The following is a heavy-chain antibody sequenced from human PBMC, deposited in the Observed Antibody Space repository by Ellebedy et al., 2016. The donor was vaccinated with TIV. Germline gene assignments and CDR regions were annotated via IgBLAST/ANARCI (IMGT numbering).Heavy chain of an antibody. CDR2: INPNSGGT. J-gene: IGHJ6*02. CDR3: ARAPPPYYYYGMDV. CDR1: GYTFTGYY. Sequence: AASVKVSCKASGYTFTGYYMHWVRQAPGQGLEWMGWINPNSGGTNYAQKFQGRVTMTRDTSISTAYMELSRLRSDDTAVYYCARAPPPYYYYGMDVWGQGTTVTVSS. V-gene: IGHV1-2*02.